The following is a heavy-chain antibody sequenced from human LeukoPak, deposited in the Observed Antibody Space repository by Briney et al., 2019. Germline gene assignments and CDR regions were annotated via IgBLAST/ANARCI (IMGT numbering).Heavy chain of an antibody. CDR1: GFTFSSHY. CDR3: AREGRWYNFDY. CDR2: IKGDGSEK. D-gene: IGHD6-13*01. J-gene: IGHJ4*02. Sequence: GGSLRISCAASGFTFSSHYMSWVRQAPGKGLEWVANIKGDGSEKYYVDSVEGRFSISRDNAKNSFYLQMNSLRAEDTAVYYCAREGRWYNFDYWGQGTLVTVSS. V-gene: IGHV3-7*01.